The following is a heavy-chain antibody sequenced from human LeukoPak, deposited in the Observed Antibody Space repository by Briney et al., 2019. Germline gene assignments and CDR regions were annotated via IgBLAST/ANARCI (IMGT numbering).Heavy chain of an antibody. CDR2: INSDESGT. CDR1: GFTFSTYW. Sequence: PGGSLRLSCAASGFTFSTYWMHWVRQTPGKGLVWVSRINSDESGTSYADSVKGRFTISRDNAKNTLYLQMNSLRAEDTAVYYCAKDAFFGGWAYFDYWGQGTLVTVSS. CDR3: AKDAFFGGWAYFDY. D-gene: IGHD6-19*01. V-gene: IGHV3-74*01. J-gene: IGHJ4*02.